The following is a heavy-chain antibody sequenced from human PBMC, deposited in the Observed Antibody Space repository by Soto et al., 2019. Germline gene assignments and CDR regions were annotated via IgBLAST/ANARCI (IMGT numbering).Heavy chain of an antibody. J-gene: IGHJ5*02. CDR3: ARHIRSRGLRYFDCHWFDP. V-gene: IGHV6-1*01. CDR1: GDSVSSNSAA. CDR2: TYYRSKWYN. D-gene: IGHD3-9*01. Sequence: SQTLSLTCAISGDSVSSNSAAWNWIRQSPSRGLEWLGRTYYRSKWYNDYAVSVKSRITINPDTSKNQFSLKLNSVTAEDTAVYYCARHIRSRGLRYFDCHWFDPWGQGTLVTVSS.